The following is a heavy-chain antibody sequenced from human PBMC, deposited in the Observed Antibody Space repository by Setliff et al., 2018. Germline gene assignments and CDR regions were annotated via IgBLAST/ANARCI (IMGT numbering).Heavy chain of an antibody. CDR3: ARHPYYYGSGTYLDNNNRWFDP. CDR2: IYPGDSIT. CDR1: GYSFSTCW. D-gene: IGHD3-10*01. V-gene: IGHV5-51*01. Sequence: GESLKISCKGSGYSFSTCWIGWVRQMPGKGLEWMGIIYPGDSITRYSPSFQGQVTISVNKSINTAYLQWSSLRASDTAIYYCARHPYYYGSGTYLDNNNRWFDPWGQGTLVTVS. J-gene: IGHJ5*02.